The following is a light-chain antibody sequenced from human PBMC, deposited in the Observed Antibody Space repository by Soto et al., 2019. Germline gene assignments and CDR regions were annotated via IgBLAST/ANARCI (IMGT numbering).Light chain of an antibody. J-gene: IGKJ5*01. CDR3: QERTKWPPT. CDR1: QSVTSS. V-gene: IGKV3-11*01. CDR2: DAS. Sequence: EIVLTQSPATLSLSPGERATLSCRASQSVTSSLGWYQQIPGQAPRLLIYDASNRATGIPARFSGSGSGTDFTLTISRLEPEDFAVYYCQERTKWPPTFGQGTRLEIK.